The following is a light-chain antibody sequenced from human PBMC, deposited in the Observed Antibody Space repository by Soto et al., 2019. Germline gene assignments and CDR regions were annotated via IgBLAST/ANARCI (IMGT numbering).Light chain of an antibody. Sequence: EIVLTQSPGTLSLSPGERATLSCRASQSVSSTYLAWYQQKPGQAPRLLLYCASSRATVIPDRFSGSGSGTYFTLPISRLEPEVFAVYYCQQYGSSPPYTFGQGTKLEIK. J-gene: IGKJ2*01. CDR2: CAS. CDR1: QSVSSTY. V-gene: IGKV3-20*01. CDR3: QQYGSSPPYT.